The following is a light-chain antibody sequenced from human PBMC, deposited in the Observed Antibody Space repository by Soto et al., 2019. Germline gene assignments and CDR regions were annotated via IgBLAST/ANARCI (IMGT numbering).Light chain of an antibody. Sequence: QSALTQPRSVSGSPGQSVTISCTGTSSDVGGYTYVSWYQQYPGKAPQLMIFGVTRRPSGVPGRFSGSKSGNTASLTISGLQDDDEADYYCCSYAGSYTWVFGGGTKVTVL. CDR3: CSYAGSYTWV. J-gene: IGLJ3*02. CDR2: GVT. CDR1: SSDVGGYTY. V-gene: IGLV2-11*01.